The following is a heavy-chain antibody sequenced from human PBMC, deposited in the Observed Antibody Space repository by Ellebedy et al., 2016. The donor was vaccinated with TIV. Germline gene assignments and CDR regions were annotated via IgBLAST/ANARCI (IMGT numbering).Heavy chain of an antibody. J-gene: IGHJ3*02. CDR2: INAGNGNT. D-gene: IGHD2-21*02. Sequence: ASVKVSCXASGYTFTSYAMHWVHQAPGQRLEWMGWINAGNGNTKYSQKFQGRVTITRDTSASTAYMELSSLRSEDTAVYYCASPIVVVTHDAFDIWGQGTMVTVSS. CDR3: ASPIVVVTHDAFDI. CDR1: GYTFTSYA. V-gene: IGHV1-3*01.